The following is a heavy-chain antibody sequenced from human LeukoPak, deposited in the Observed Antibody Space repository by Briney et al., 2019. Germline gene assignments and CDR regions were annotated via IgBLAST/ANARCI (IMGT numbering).Heavy chain of an antibody. CDR2: IYSGGST. D-gene: IGHD2-21*01. Sequence: PGGSLRLSCAASGFTVSSNYMSWVRQAPGKGLEWVSVIYSGGSTYYADSVKGRFTISRHNSKNTLYLQMNSLRAEDTAVYYCARVAGSGQIDAFDIWGQGTMVTVSS. J-gene: IGHJ3*02. CDR1: GFTVSSNY. V-gene: IGHV3-53*01. CDR3: ARVAGSGQIDAFDI.